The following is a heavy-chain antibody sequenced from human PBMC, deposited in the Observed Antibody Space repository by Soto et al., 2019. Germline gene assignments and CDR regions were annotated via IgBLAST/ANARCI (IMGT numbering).Heavy chain of an antibody. CDR2: ISPYTGNT. J-gene: IGHJ6*02. Sequence: QVQLVQSGDEVKKPGASVKVSCKASGYIFVNYGIAWVQQAPGQGLEWMGGISPYTGNTHSATKVQGRLTMTTDTSTSTAYMDLGSLTSDDTAVYYCVMVDNYVTPTPQDVWGQGTTVTVSS. D-gene: IGHD3-16*01. CDR3: VMVDNYVTPTPQDV. V-gene: IGHV1-18*01. CDR1: GYIFVNYG.